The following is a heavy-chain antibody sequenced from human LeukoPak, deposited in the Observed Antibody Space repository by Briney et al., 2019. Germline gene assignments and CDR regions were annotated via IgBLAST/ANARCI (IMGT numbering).Heavy chain of an antibody. J-gene: IGHJ4*02. CDR2: IRQDGSDK. CDR1: GFTFSTYW. V-gene: IGHV3-7*01. Sequence: GGSLRLSCAASGFTFSTYWMSWVRQAPGKGLEWVANIRQDGSDKYYVDSVKGRFTISRDNAKNSLYLQMNSLRAEDTAVYYCARDGGSAMPLDYWGQGTLVTVSS. CDR3: ARDGGSAMPLDY. D-gene: IGHD2-2*01.